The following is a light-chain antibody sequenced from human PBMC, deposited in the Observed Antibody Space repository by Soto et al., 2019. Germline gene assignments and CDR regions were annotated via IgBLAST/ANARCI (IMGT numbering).Light chain of an antibody. Sequence: DIVMTQSPDSLAVSLGERATINCKSSQSVLYSSNNKNYLAWYQQKPGQPPKLLIYWASTRESGVPDRFSGSGSGTDFTLTISSLQAEDVAVYYCKQYYSTPPPFGQGTRLEIK. V-gene: IGKV4-1*01. CDR2: WAS. CDR3: KQYYSTPPP. CDR1: QSVLYSSNNKNY. J-gene: IGKJ5*01.